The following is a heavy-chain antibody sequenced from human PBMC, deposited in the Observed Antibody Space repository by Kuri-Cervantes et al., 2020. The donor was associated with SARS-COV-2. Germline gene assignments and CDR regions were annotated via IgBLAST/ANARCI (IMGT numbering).Heavy chain of an antibody. V-gene: IGHV3-48*01. J-gene: IGHJ4*02. CDR1: GFTFSSYG. CDR2: ISSSSSTI. CDR3: ARDTRRRSGNLPFDY. Sequence: GESLKISCAASGFTFSSYGMNWVRQAPGKGLEYVSSISSSSSTIYYADSVKGRFTISRDNAKNSLYLQMNSLRAEDTALYYCARDTRRRSGNLPFDYWGQGTLVTVSS. D-gene: IGHD3-3*01.